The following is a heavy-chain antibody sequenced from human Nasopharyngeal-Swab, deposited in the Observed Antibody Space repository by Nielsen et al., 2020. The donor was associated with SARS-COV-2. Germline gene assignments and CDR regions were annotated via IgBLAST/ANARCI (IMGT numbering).Heavy chain of an antibody. J-gene: IGHJ3*02. Sequence: SETLSLTCTVSGGSISSSSYYWGWIRQPPGKGLEWIGSIYYSGSTYYNPSLKSRVTISVDTSKNQFSLKPSSVTAADTAVYYCARLLRLLPRVAFDIWGQGTMVTVSS. D-gene: IGHD3-22*01. CDR1: GGSISSSSYY. CDR2: IYYSGST. CDR3: ARLLRLLPRVAFDI. V-gene: IGHV4-39*01.